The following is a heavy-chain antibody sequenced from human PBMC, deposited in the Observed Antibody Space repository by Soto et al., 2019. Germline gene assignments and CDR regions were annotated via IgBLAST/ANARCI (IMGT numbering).Heavy chain of an antibody. CDR3: ARIRYCVTTSCYFDS. J-gene: IGHJ4*02. CDR2: IYYSGST. V-gene: IGHV4-59*01. D-gene: IGHD2-2*01. Sequence: SETLSLTCAVSGGSISSSYWSWIRQPPGKGLEWIGYIYYSGSTKYNPSLKSRVTISVDTSKTQFSLKLSSVTAADTAVYYCARIRYCVTTSCYFDSWGQGALVTVSS. CDR1: GGSISSSY.